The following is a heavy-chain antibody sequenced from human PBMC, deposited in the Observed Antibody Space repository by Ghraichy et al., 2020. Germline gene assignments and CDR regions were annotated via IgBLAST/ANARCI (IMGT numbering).Heavy chain of an antibody. Sequence: SCVGSGFALSGYNLNWVRLSPGRGLEWVAYITTSSRTIFYADSVRGRFTISRDNALNSLYLQMNSLRDEDTAVYYCARASTVVRFYYYAGMDVWGQGTTVTVSS. CDR3: ARASTVVRFYYYAGMDV. CDR2: ITTSSRTI. CDR1: GFALSGYN. V-gene: IGHV3-48*02. D-gene: IGHD4-23*01. J-gene: IGHJ6*02.